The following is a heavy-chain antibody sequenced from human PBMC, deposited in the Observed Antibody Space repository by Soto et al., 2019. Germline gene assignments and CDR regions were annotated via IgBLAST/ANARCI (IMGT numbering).Heavy chain of an antibody. V-gene: IGHV1-69*06. CDR1: GGTFSSYA. CDR3: ARGDYYYDSSGYYLNWFDP. J-gene: IGHJ5*02. Sequence: ASVKVSCKASGGTFSSYAISWVRQAPGQGLEWMGGIIPIFGTANYAQKFQGRVTITADKSTSTAYMELSSLRSEDTAVYYCARGDYYYDSSGYYLNWFDPWGQGTLVTLSS. CDR2: IIPIFGTA. D-gene: IGHD3-22*01.